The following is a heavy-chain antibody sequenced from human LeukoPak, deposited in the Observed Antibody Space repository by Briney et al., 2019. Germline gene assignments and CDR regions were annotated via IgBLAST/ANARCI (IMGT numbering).Heavy chain of an antibody. CDR2: FSASDGSR. J-gene: IGHJ4*02. D-gene: IGHD1/OR15-1a*01. CDR3: AKVGKSDRNNFFTTKEKQLDY. Sequence: TGGSLRLSCEASGFSFSSYGMSWVRQAPGEGLEWVSGFSASDGSRYYADSVKGRFTISRDNSKNTPYLQMNSLRAEDTAVYYCAKVGKSDRNNFFTTKEKQLDYWGQGTLLTVSS. V-gene: IGHV3-23*01. CDR1: GFSFSSYG.